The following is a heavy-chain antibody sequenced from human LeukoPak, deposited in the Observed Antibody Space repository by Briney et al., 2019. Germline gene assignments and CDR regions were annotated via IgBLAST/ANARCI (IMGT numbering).Heavy chain of an antibody. CDR1: GYSFTTYW. J-gene: IGHJ4*02. Sequence: GESLKISCKASGYSFTTYWIGWVRQMPGKGLEWMGIIYPGDSDTRYAPSFQGQVTISADKSISTAYLQWSSLKASDTAIYYCARRGWASGYFEYWGQGTLVTVSS. V-gene: IGHV5-51*01. CDR2: IYPGDSDT. CDR3: ARRGWASGYFEY. D-gene: IGHD1-26*01.